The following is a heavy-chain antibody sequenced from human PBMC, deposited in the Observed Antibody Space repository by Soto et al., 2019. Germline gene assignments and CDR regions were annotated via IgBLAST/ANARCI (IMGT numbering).Heavy chain of an antibody. J-gene: IGHJ4*02. CDR3: VRGGNPYHYATSGPGTFDK. CDR1: GDSVSGGDSY. Sequence: QVQLQESGPGLVKPSQTLSLTCTVSGDSVSGGDSYWSWIRQPPGKALEWIGYTSFSGYTSYTPSIRSRVTISVEMSKSQFSLRLTSVTAADTAIYYCVRGGNPYHYATSGPGTFDKWGQGTLVSVSS. V-gene: IGHV4-30-4*01. D-gene: IGHD3-22*01. CDR2: TSFSGYT.